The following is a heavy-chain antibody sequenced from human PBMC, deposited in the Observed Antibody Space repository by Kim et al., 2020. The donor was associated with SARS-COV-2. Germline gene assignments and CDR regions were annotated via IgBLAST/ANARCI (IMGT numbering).Heavy chain of an antibody. D-gene: IGHD1-26*01. CDR3: AKQVGATSEDYYYTMDV. CDR2: ISGSGGSS. CDR1: GFTFSSYG. V-gene: IGHV3-23*01. Sequence: GGSLRLSCAASGFTFSSYGMTWVRQAAGKGLEWVSGISGSGGSSYYADSVKGRFTISRDRSKNTLYLQMSSLRYEDTAVYYCAKQVGATSEDYYYTMDVWGQGTTVIVSS. J-gene: IGHJ6*02.